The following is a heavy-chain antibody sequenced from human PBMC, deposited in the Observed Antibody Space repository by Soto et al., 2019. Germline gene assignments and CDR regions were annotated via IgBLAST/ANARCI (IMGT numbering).Heavy chain of an antibody. Sequence: QVQLVQSGPEVKKPGASVKVSCKASGYPFTSYGISWVRQAPGQGLEWVGWISAFTGSTRFAQKLQGRVALTTDTXXXXXXXXXXXXXXXXXXXXXXXXTLPXPDTSGWLVYWGQGTLV. CDR2: ISAFTGST. D-gene: IGHD6-19*01. J-gene: IGHJ4*02. CDR1: GYPFTSYG. CDR3: XXTLPXPDTSGWLVY. V-gene: IGHV1-18*01.